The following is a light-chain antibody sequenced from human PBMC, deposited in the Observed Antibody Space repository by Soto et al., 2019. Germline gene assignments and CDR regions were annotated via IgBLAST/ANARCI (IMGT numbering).Light chain of an antibody. CDR1: SSDVGGYNY. V-gene: IGLV2-14*01. Sequence: QSVLTQPASVSGSPGQSITISCTGTSSDVGGYNYVSWYQQHPGKAPKVMIYEVSNRPSAVSNRISGSKSGKAASLTISGLQAEDEADYYCTSYRSIGSAVFGTGTKVTVL. J-gene: IGLJ1*01. CDR2: EVS. CDR3: TSYRSIGSAV.